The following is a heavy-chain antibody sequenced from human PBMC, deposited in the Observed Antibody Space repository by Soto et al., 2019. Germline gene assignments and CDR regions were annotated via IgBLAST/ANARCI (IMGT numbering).Heavy chain of an antibody. Sequence: GGSLRLSCAASGFTFSSYAMHWVRQAPGKGLEWVAVISYDGSNKYYADSVKGRFTISRDNSKNTLYLQMNSLRAEDTAVYYCARPGRGIGQQLVLNYWGQGTLVTVSS. CDR2: ISYDGSNK. V-gene: IGHV3-30-3*01. D-gene: IGHD6-13*01. CDR3: ARPGRGIGQQLVLNY. J-gene: IGHJ4*02. CDR1: GFTFSSYA.